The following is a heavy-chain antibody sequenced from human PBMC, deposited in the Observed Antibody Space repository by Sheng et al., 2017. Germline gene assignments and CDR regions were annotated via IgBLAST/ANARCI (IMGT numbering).Heavy chain of an antibody. CDR2: IIPIFGTP. Sequence: QVQLVQSGAEVKKPGSSVKVSCKASGGTFSSYPVTWVRQAPGQGLEWMGGIIPIFGTPNYAQKFQGRVTITADKSTSTAYMELSSLRSEDTAVYYCARGNWNYLSDYWGQGTLVTVSS. CDR1: GGTFSSYP. D-gene: IGHD1-7*01. CDR3: ARGNWNYLSDY. V-gene: IGHV1-69*13. J-gene: IGHJ4*02.